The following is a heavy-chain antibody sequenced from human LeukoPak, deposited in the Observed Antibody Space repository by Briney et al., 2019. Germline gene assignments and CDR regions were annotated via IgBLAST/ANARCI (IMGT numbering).Heavy chain of an antibody. CDR2: INANNEDT. V-gene: IGHV1-18*01. CDR1: GYTFINLG. J-gene: IGHJ4*02. Sequence: VASLKASCKASGYTFINLGISWVRQAPGQGLEWIGWINANNEDTNYAQKVQGRVTMTPEPSTSTVYMELRRLRADDTAVYYCARDCPTVGSGYPSRKINFPYYFDYWGQGTLVTVSS. D-gene: IGHD3-22*01. CDR3: ARDCPTVGSGYPSRKINFPYYFDY.